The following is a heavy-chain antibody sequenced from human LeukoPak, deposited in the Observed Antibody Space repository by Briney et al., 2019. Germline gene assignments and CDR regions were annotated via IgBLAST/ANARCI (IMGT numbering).Heavy chain of an antibody. CDR1: GDSISSYY. CDR3: ARARQQLMTYYYYMDV. V-gene: IGHV4-4*07. CDR2: IYTSGST. Sequence: PSETLSLTCTVSGDSISSYYWSWIRQPAGKGLEWIGRIYTSGSTNYNPSLKSRVTISVDTSKNQFSLKLSSVTAADTAVYYCARARQQLMTYYYYMDVWGKGTTVTISS. J-gene: IGHJ6*03. D-gene: IGHD6-13*01.